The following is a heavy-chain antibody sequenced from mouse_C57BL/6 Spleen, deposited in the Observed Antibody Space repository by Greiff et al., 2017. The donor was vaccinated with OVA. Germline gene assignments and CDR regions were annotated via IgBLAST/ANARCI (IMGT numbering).Heavy chain of an antibody. J-gene: IGHJ1*03. Sequence: EVMLVESEGGLVQPGSSMKLSCTASGFTFSDYYMAWVRQVPEKGLEWVANINYDGSSTYYLDSLKSRFIISRDNAKNILYLQMSSLKSEDTATYYCARAPYYYGSSWYFDVWGTGTTVTVSS. D-gene: IGHD1-1*01. V-gene: IGHV5-16*01. CDR2: INYDGSST. CDR3: ARAPYYYGSSWYFDV. CDR1: GFTFSDYY.